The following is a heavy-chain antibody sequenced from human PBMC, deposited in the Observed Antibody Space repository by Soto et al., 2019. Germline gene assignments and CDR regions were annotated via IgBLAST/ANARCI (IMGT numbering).Heavy chain of an antibody. J-gene: IGHJ4*02. Sequence: QVQLVQSGAEVKKPGASVKVSCKASGYTFTSYGISWVRQAPGQGLEWMGWISANNGNTNYAQKLQGRVTMTTDTSTSTGYMELRSLRSDDTAVDYWARGRGSDALDYWGQGTLVTVSS. CDR1: GYTFTSYG. CDR3: ARGRGSDALDY. D-gene: IGHD3-16*01. V-gene: IGHV1-18*01. CDR2: ISANNGNT.